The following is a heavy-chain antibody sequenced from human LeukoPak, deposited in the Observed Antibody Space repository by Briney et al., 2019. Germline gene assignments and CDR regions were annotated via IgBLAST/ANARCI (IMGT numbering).Heavy chain of an antibody. J-gene: IGHJ4*02. CDR1: TDSTNTYY. D-gene: IGHD2-15*01. CDR2: IYHSGST. V-gene: IGHV4-59*01. Sequence: SETLSLTCSVSTDSTNTYYWSWIRQSPGKGLEWIGHIYHSGSTDYNPSFKSRVTISIDMSEKEFSLKLTSGTVAVTAMYYCVRLRWELLAPYFDHWGQGAFVIVSS. CDR3: VRLRWELLAPYFDH.